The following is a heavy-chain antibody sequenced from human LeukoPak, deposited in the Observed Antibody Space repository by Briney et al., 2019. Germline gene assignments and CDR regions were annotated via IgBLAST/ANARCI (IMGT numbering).Heavy chain of an antibody. CDR2: IYHSGST. V-gene: IGHV4-38-2*02. Sequence: KSSETLSLTCTVSGYSISSGYYWGWIRQPPGKGLEWIGSIYHSGSTYYNTSLNSRVTISKDTSNNHFSLKLSSVTAADTAVYYCATSAYCSGGNCYYFDNWGQGTLVTVSS. D-gene: IGHD2-15*01. CDR1: GYSISSGYY. J-gene: IGHJ4*02. CDR3: ATSAYCSGGNCYYFDN.